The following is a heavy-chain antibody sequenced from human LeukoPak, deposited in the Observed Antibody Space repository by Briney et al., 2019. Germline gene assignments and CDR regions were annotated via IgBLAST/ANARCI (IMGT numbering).Heavy chain of an antibody. CDR2: IWYDGSNK. CDR1: GFPFGTYG. Sequence: GRSLRLSCAASGFPFGTYGMYWVRQAPGKGLEWVAVIWYDGSNKYYVDSVKGRFTISRDNSKNTLYLQMNSLRAEGTAMYYCARGVPPDIWGQGTMVTVSS. J-gene: IGHJ3*02. D-gene: IGHD5/OR15-5a*01. V-gene: IGHV3-33*01. CDR3: ARGVPPDI.